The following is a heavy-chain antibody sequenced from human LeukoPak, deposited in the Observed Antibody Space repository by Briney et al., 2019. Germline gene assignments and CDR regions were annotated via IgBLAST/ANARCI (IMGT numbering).Heavy chain of an antibody. Sequence: PGGSLRLSCAASGFTFSSYAMHWVRQAPGKGLEWVAVISYDGSNKYYADSVKGRFTISRDNSKNTLYLQMNSLRAEDTAVYYCAKDVRLGSSGYHFDYWGQGTLVTVSS. D-gene: IGHD3-22*01. CDR3: AKDVRLGSSGYHFDY. V-gene: IGHV3-30-3*01. CDR2: ISYDGSNK. J-gene: IGHJ4*02. CDR1: GFTFSSYA.